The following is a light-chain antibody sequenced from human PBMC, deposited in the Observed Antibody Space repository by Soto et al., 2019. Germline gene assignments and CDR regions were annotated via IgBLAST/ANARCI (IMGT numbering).Light chain of an antibody. CDR3: QQYYTTPRT. Sequence: DIVMTQSPDSLAVSLGERATLNCKSRQSVLHSSNNKNYLAWYQQKPGQPHTLLLYWSSTRESGVPDRVSGSGSGTDFTLTISSLQAEDVAVYYCQQYYTTPRTLGQGTKLEIK. CDR1: QSVLHSSNNKNY. CDR2: WSS. J-gene: IGKJ2*01. V-gene: IGKV4-1*01.